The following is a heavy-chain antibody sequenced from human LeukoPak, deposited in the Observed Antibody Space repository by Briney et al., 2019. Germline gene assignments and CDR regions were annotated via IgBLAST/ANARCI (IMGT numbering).Heavy chain of an antibody. Sequence: GGSLRLSCAASGFTFSSYGMHWVRQAPGKGLDWVAIIWYDGNHKYYVDSVKGRFTISRDNSKNTLYLQMDSLRAEDTAVYYCAKAPKRYCTSASCQGYFDYWGQGTLVTVS. CDR2: IWYDGNHK. J-gene: IGHJ4*02. CDR3: AKAPKRYCTSASCQGYFDY. CDR1: GFTFSSYG. D-gene: IGHD2-2*01. V-gene: IGHV3-33*06.